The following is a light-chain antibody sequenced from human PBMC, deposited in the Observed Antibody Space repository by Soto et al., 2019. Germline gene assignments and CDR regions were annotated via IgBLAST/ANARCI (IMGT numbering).Light chain of an antibody. CDR3: QQANSVTST. J-gene: IGKJ5*01. CDR1: QGISSW. CDR2: AAS. Sequence: IQMTQFPSSLSASVGDRFTIACRASQGISSWVAWYQQKPGKAPKLLIYAASSLQRGVPSRFSGSGSGTDFTLTISSLQPEDFATYYCQQANSVTSTFGQGTRLEIK. V-gene: IGKV1-12*01.